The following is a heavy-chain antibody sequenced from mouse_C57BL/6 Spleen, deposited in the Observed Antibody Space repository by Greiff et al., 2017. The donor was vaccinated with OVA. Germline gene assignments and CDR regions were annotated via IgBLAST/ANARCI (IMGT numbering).Heavy chain of an antibody. CDR1: GFTFSSYA. CDR2: ISDGGSYT. Sequence: EVMLVESGGGLVKPGGSLKLSCAASGFTFSSYAMSWVRQTPGKRLEWVATISDGGSYTYYPDNVKGRFTISRDNAKNNLYLHMSHLKSEDAAVYYCARGEDYAMDYWGQGTSVTVSS. V-gene: IGHV5-4*03. J-gene: IGHJ4*01. CDR3: ARGEDYAMDY.